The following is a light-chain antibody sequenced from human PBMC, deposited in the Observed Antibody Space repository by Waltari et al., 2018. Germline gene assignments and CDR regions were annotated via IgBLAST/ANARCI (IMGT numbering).Light chain of an antibody. CDR1: QSVNNK. CDR3: QHRSSWPLT. Sequence: EIVLTQSPATLSLSPGDRATLSCRASQSVNNKLAWYHQKPGQAPRLLIYDASTRATGVPARFSGSGSGTDLTLSISSLEPEDFAVYYCQHRSSWPLTFGGGTKLEIK. J-gene: IGKJ4*01. V-gene: IGKV3-11*01. CDR2: DAS.